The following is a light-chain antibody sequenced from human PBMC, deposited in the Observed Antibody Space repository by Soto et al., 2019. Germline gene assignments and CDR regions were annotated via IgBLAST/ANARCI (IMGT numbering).Light chain of an antibody. CDR1: SSNIGTNS. J-gene: IGLJ3*02. CDR3: AAWDDSLSAWV. Sequence: QSVLTQPPSASGTPGQRVTISCSGSSSNIGTNSVYWYQQLPGTAPKVVIYKNDQRPSGVPDRFSGSKSGTSASLAISGLRSDDEADYYCAAWDDSLSAWVFGGGTKLTVL. V-gene: IGLV1-47*01. CDR2: KND.